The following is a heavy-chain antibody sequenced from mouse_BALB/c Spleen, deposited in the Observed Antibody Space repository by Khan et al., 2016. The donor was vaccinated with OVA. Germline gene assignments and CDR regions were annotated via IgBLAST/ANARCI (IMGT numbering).Heavy chain of an antibody. CDR3: GRRDI. V-gene: IGHV5-6-3*01. Sequence: EVKLLESGGGIVQPGGSLKRSCAASRFTISSYGMSSVRQIPDKRLELVATIDSHGGSPEYPDGLKRRFTISWDIAKNALYLQMRSLKSEDKAMYYGGRRDIWGQGTTLTVSS. CDR1: RFTISSYG. D-gene: IGHD1-3*01. CDR2: IDSHGGSP. J-gene: IGHJ2*01.